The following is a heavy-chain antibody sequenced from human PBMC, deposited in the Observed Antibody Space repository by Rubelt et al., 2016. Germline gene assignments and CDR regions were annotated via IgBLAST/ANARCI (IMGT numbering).Heavy chain of an antibody. D-gene: IGHD6-13*01. V-gene: IGHV3-21*01. J-gene: IGHJ4*02. CDR2: ISSSSSYI. CDR1: GFTFSSYS. CDR3: AGDGDVWGSSWKVTYCPDY. Sequence: EVQLLESGGGLVQPGGSLRLSCAASGFTFSSYSMNWVRQAPGKGLEWVSSISSSSSYIYYADSVKGRFTSSRDNAKNSLYLQMTSLGAEDTAVYDCAGDGDVWGSSWKVTYCPDYWGQGTLGTVSS.